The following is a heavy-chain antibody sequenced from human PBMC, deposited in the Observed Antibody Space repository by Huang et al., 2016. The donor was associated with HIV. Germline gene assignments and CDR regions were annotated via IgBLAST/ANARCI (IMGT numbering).Heavy chain of an antibody. CDR2: IDHSGTP. Sequence: QLQLQESGPGLVKPSETLSLTCTVSGGSISSSSYYWGWVRQPPGKGLEWIGSIDHSGTPHYNPSLKSRGTISVDTSRTQFSLKLSSVTAADTAVYYCAAHGRIVGIPAAPLRFDPWGQGTLVTVSS. V-gene: IGHV4-39*01. CDR3: AAHGRIVGIPAAPLRFDP. CDR1: GGSISSSSYY. J-gene: IGHJ5*02. D-gene: IGHD6-13*01.